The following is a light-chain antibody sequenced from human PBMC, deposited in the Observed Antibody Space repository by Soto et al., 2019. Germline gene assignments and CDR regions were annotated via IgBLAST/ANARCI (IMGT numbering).Light chain of an antibody. V-gene: IGLV2-14*01. CDR3: SSYTSSRTYV. CDR2: DVS. J-gene: IGLJ1*01. Sequence: QSVLTQPASVSGSPGQSITISCTGTSSDVGGYNYVSWYQQHPGKAPKLMIYDVSNRPSGVSNRFSGSKSGNTASLTISGLQAEDEADSYCSSYTSSRTYVFGPGTKSPS. CDR1: SSDVGGYNY.